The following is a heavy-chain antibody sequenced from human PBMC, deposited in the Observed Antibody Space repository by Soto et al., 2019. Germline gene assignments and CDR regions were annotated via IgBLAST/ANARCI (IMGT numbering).Heavy chain of an antibody. CDR1: GGSISSGDYS. V-gene: IGHV4-30-2*01. J-gene: IGHJ4*02. D-gene: IGHD3-10*01. Sequence: QLQLQESGSGLVKPSQTLSLTCAVSGGSISSGDYSWNWIRQPPGKGLEWIGYIYFGGSTYYNPSLPRRVTMPVDRSRNPCSLNLNSVTAADTAVYYCARVRREFDTSGPVDYWGQGTLVTVSS. CDR2: IYFGGST. CDR3: ARVRREFDTSGPVDY.